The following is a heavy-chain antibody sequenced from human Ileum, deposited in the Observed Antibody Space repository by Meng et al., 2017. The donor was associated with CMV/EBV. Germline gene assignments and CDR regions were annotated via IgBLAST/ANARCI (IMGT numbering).Heavy chain of an antibody. Sequence: GESLKISCAAAGFALSGHYIDWVRQAPGKGLEWVGQIRNKPQAYTALYAPSVRGRFTLSRDDYRNSVDLQMNSLRIEDTGVYYCSDLGLAPLDPWGQGTLVTVSS. CDR1: GFALSGHY. CDR2: IRNKPQAYTA. D-gene: IGHD3-3*01. CDR3: SDLGLAPLDP. V-gene: IGHV3-72*01. J-gene: IGHJ5*02.